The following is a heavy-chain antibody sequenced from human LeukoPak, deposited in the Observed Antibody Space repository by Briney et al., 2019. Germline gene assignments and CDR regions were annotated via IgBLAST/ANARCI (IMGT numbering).Heavy chain of an antibody. CDR2: INHSGST. V-gene: IGHV4-34*01. Sequence: SETLSLTCTVSGGSISGYYWSWIRQPPGKGLEWIGEINHSGSTNYNPSLKSRVTISVDTSKDQFSLKLSSVTAADTAVYYCARQSGSSTWSFDYWGQGTLVTVSS. J-gene: IGHJ4*02. CDR1: GGSISGYY. D-gene: IGHD6-13*01. CDR3: ARQSGSSTWSFDY.